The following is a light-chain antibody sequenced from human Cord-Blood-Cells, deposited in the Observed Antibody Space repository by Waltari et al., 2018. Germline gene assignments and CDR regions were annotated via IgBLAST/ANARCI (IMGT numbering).Light chain of an antibody. Sequence: QSALTPPASVSGSPGQSITISCTGTSSDVGGYYYVSWYQQTPGQAPKLMIYDVSNRPSGVANRYSGSKSGNTASMTISGLQAEDEAYYYCSSYTSSSTYVFGTRTKVTVL. CDR3: SSYTSSSTYV. J-gene: IGLJ1*01. CDR1: SSDVGGYYY. V-gene: IGLV2-14*03. CDR2: DVS.